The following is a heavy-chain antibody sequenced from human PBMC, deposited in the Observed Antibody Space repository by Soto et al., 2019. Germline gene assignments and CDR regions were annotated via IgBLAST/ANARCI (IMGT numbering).Heavy chain of an antibody. CDR1: GGSFSDYF. CDR2: INHSGTT. Sequence: QVQLQQWGAGLLKPSETLSLTCAVYGGSFSDYFWSWIRQPPGKGLEWIGEINHSGTTNYNPSLKRRVTISLDTSKNHFSLNLTSVTAADTAVYYSVATTMAYYYGMDVWGQGTTVTVSS. D-gene: IGHD5-12*01. CDR3: VATTMAYYYGMDV. J-gene: IGHJ6*02. V-gene: IGHV4-34*01.